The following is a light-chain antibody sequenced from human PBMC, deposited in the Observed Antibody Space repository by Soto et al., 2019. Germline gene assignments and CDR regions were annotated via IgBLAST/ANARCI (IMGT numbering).Light chain of an antibody. CDR3: QQYDSLLYT. V-gene: IGKV1-33*01. CDR2: DAS. Sequence: DIQMTQSPSSLSASVGDRVTLTCQASQDIRYFLNWYRQKPGKAPKLLIYDASNLEIGVPSRFSGGGSGTEFTFTITSLQPEDVATYYCQQYDSLLYTFGQGTKVEI. J-gene: IGKJ2*01. CDR1: QDIRYF.